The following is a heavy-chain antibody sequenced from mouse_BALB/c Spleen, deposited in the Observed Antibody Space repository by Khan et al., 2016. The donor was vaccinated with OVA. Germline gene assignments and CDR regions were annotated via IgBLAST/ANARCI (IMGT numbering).Heavy chain of an antibody. J-gene: IGHJ1*01. CDR1: GYTFTDYV. Sequence: QVQLKQSGPEVVKPGVSVKMSCKASGYTFTDYVINWVKQRNGQGLEWIGEIYPGSGNTNYNEKFKGKATLTADKSSNTAYMQLSSLTSEDSAVYFGARHSDYYGSNSYWFFAVWGAGTTVTVSS. V-gene: IGHV1-77*01. CDR3: ARHSDYYGSNSYWFFAV. D-gene: IGHD1-1*01. CDR2: IYPGSGNT.